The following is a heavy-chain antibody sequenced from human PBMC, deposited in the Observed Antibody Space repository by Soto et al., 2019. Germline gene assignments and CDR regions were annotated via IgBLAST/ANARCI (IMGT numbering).Heavy chain of an antibody. CDR3: ARHARSGWSDDAFDI. J-gene: IGHJ3*02. Sequence: PSETLSLTCTASGGSISSSSYYWGWIRQPPGKGLEWIGSIYYSGSTYYNPSLKSRVTISVDTSKNQFSLKLSSVTAADTAVYYCARHARSGWSDDAFDIWGQGTMVT. V-gene: IGHV4-39*01. D-gene: IGHD6-19*01. CDR2: IYYSGST. CDR1: GGSISSSSYY.